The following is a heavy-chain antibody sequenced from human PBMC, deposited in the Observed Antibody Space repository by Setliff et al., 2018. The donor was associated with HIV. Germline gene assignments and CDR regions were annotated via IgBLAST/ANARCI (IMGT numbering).Heavy chain of an antibody. D-gene: IGHD5-12*01. CDR1: GDTFNNYG. Sequence: ASVKVSCKVSGDTFNNYGLNWVRQAPGQVLEWMGGIIPIFKSADYAQKFQGRVTITTDESTSTAYMDLSSLKSEDTAIYYCARTSGDAYNYEGAFDVWGQGTLVTVSS. CDR2: IIPIFKSA. V-gene: IGHV1-69*05. CDR3: ARTSGDAYNYEGAFDV. J-gene: IGHJ3*01.